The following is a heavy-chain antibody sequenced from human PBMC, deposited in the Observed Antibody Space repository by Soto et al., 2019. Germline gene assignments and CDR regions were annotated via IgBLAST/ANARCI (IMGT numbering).Heavy chain of an antibody. CDR1: GYTFTSYG. D-gene: IGHD6-6*01. Sequence: WASVKVSCKASGYTFTSYGISWVRQAPGQGLEWMGWISAYNGNTNYAQKLQGRVTMTTDTSTSTAYMELRSLRSDDTAVYYCAWSAAARPHDQVASWFDPWGQGTLVTVSS. V-gene: IGHV1-18*01. CDR2: ISAYNGNT. CDR3: AWSAAARPHDQVASWFDP. J-gene: IGHJ5*02.